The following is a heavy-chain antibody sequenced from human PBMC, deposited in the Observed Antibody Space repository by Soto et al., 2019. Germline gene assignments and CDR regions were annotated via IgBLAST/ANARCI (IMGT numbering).Heavy chain of an antibody. Sequence: QVQLQESGPGLAKPSETLSLTCTVSGGSISSYYWSWIRQPPGKELEWIGHIYYSGSTKYNPSLKGRVTISLDTSKNQCSLKLSSVTAADTAVYYCARGYNYNGRFDYWGQGTLVAVSS. CDR3: ARGYNYNGRFDY. CDR1: GGSISSYY. V-gene: IGHV4-59*12. J-gene: IGHJ4*02. D-gene: IGHD5-18*01. CDR2: IYYSGST.